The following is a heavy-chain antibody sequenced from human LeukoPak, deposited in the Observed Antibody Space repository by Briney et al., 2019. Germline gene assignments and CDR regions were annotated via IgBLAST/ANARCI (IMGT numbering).Heavy chain of an antibody. J-gene: IGHJ4*02. CDR3: ARVRGSGGGWALDY. CDR1: GFTFSSYG. V-gene: IGHV3-30*03. D-gene: IGHD3-10*01. Sequence: GGSLRLSCAASGFTFSSYGMHWVRQAPGKGLEWVAVISYDGSNKYYADSVKGRFTISRDNAKNSLYLQMNSLRAEDTAVYYCARVRGSGGGWALDYWGQGTLVTVSS. CDR2: ISYDGSNK.